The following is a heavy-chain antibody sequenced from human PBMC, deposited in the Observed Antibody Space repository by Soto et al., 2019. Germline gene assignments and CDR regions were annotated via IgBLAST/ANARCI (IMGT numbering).Heavy chain of an antibody. CDR2: IGTAGDT. J-gene: IGHJ6*02. V-gene: IGHV3-13*01. CDR1: GFTFSSYD. D-gene: IGHD2-2*01. Sequence: GGSLRLSCAASGFTFSSYDMHWVRQATGKGLEWVSAIGTAGDTYYPGSVKGRFTISRENAKNSLYLQMNSLRAEDTAVYYCAREQVDQPYYYCGMDVWGQGTTVTVSS. CDR3: AREQVDQPYYYCGMDV.